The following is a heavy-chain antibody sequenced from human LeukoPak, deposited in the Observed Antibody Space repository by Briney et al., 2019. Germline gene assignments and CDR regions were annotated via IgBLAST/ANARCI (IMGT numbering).Heavy chain of an antibody. CDR3: ARQTGSGLFILP. CDR2: IYYSGNT. D-gene: IGHD3/OR15-3a*01. CDR1: GVAISSSNSY. J-gene: IGHJ4*02. V-gene: IGHV4-39*01. Sequence: SETLSLTCTVSGVAISSSNSYWGWIRQPPGKGLEWIGSIYYSGNTYYNASLKSQVSISIDTSKNQFSLKLTSVTAADTAVYYCARQTGSGLFILPGGQGTLVTVSS.